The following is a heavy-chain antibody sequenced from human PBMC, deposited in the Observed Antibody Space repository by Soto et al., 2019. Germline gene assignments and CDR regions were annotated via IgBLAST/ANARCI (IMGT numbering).Heavy chain of an antibody. CDR3: ARSELGRYGWFDP. V-gene: IGHV2-26*01. J-gene: IGHJ5*02. CDR2: IFSNDEK. Sequence: QVTLKESGPVLVKPTETLTLTCTVSGFSLSNARMGVSWIRQPPGKALEWLAHIFSNDEKSYSTSLKSRLTIHKATSKSQVVLTMINMDPVDTATYYCARSELGRYGWFDPWGQGTLVTVSS. CDR1: GFSLSNARMG. D-gene: IGHD7-27*01.